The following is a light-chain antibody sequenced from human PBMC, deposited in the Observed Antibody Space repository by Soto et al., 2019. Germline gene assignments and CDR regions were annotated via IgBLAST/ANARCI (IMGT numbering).Light chain of an antibody. V-gene: IGKV3-15*01. Sequence: VLTQYTATLSLSPGERASLSCRASQSVSNYLVWYQQKPGQAPRLLIYDASTRATGIPARFSGSGSGTEFTLTISSLQSEDFAVYICQQYGTSPRTFGQGTRLEIK. CDR3: QQYGTSPRT. CDR1: QSVSNY. J-gene: IGKJ5*01. CDR2: DAS.